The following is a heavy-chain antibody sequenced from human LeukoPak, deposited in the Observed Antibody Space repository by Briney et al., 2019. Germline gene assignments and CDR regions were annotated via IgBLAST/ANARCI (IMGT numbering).Heavy chain of an antibody. CDR2: INHSGST. D-gene: IGHD2/OR15-2a*01. Sequence: SETLSLTCAVYGGSFSGYYWSWIRQPPGKGLEWIGEINHSGSTNYNPSLKSRVTISVDTSKNQFSLKLSSVTAADTAVYYCARIAPGIHYYYYMDVWGKGTTVTVSS. CDR1: GGSFSGYY. J-gene: IGHJ6*03. V-gene: IGHV4-34*01. CDR3: ARIAPGIHYYYYMDV.